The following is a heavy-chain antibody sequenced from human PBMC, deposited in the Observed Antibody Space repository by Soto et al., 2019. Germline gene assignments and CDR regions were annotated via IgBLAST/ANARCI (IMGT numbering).Heavy chain of an antibody. CDR3: ASVDGTPTFTGDYYYYGVDV. J-gene: IGHJ6*02. CDR2: IYHGGSA. Sequence: LSLTCAVSGGSITDYYWSWIRQPPGKGLEWIGYIYHGGSANYSPSLKSRVTISLNTSRGQFYMTLTSVTAADSALYYCASVDGTPTFTGDYYYYGVDVWGPGTTGTVSS. V-gene: IGHV4-59*01. CDR1: GGSITDYY. D-gene: IGHD3-9*01.